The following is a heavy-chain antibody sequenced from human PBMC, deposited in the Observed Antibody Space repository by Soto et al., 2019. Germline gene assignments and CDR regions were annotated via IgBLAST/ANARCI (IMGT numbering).Heavy chain of an antibody. J-gene: IGHJ4*02. Sequence: SETLSLTCTVSGGSVSNSSHYWTWIRQPPGKGLEWIGYVYYTGSTNCNPSLHSRVTISVDTSKNQFSLTLSSVTAADTAVYYCARGDGFWSGYSYLNYWGQRTPVTVS. D-gene: IGHD3-3*01. CDR3: ARGDGFWSGYSYLNY. CDR2: VYYTGST. V-gene: IGHV4-61*01. CDR1: GGSVSNSSHY.